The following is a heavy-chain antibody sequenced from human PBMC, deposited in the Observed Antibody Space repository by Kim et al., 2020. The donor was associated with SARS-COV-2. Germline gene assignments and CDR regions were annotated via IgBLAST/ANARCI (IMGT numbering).Heavy chain of an antibody. CDR2: ISYDGSDK. D-gene: IGHD6-13*01. V-gene: IGHV3-30*14. J-gene: IGHJ4*02. CDR3: ARDLAAGSSHFDF. Sequence: GGSLRLSCSASGFTFKNYAMHWVRQAPGKGLEWMAVISYDGSDKFCAESVKGRCTIARDNSKNTVYLQMDSLRVEDTAVYYCARDLAAGSSHFDFWGQGTLVTVSS. CDR1: GFTFKNYA.